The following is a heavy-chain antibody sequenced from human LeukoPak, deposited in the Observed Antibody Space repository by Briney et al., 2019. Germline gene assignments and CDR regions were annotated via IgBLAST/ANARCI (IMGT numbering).Heavy chain of an antibody. CDR1: GYSVSSNRAA. D-gene: IGHD2-15*01. CDR3: ARAVGFDNGMDV. J-gene: IGHJ6*02. CDR2: TYYRSKWYT. V-gene: IGHV6-1*01. Sequence: SQTLSLTCAISGYSVSSNRAAWNWIRQSPSRGLEWLGRTYYRSKWYTEYTLSVKSRVSIKPDTSKNQFSLQLNSVTPEDTAVYYCARAVGFDNGMDVWGQGATVTVSS.